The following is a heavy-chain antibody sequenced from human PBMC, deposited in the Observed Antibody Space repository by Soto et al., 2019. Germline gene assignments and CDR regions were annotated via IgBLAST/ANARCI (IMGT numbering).Heavy chain of an antibody. CDR1: GFTFSSYS. D-gene: IGHD3-22*01. J-gene: IGHJ6*02. Sequence: WGSLRLPCGAFGFTFSSYSMNWVRQAPGKGLEWISHISASSRTLFYADSVKGRFTISRDNAKNSLYLQMNSLRAEDTAVYYCARSYYDSSASYASYGMDVWGQGTTVTVSS. CDR2: ISASSRTL. V-gene: IGHV3-48*01. CDR3: ARSYYDSSASYASYGMDV.